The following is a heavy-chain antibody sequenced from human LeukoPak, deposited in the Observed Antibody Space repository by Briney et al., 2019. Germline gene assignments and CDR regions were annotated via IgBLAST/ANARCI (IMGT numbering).Heavy chain of an antibody. V-gene: IGHV1-2*02. J-gene: IGHJ4*02. CDR2: INPNSGGT. CDR3: ASRGGNGDYGYYFDY. D-gene: IGHD4-17*01. CDR1: GYTFTGYY. Sequence: ASVKVSCKASGYTFTGYYMHWVRQAPGQGLEWMGWINPNSGGTNYAQKFQGRVTMTRDTSISTAYMELSRLRSDDTAVYHCASRGGNGDYGYYFDYGGQGTLVTVSS.